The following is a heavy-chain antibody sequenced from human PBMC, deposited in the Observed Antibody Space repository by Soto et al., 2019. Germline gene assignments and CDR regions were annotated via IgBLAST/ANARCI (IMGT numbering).Heavy chain of an antibody. D-gene: IGHD1-26*01. Sequence: EVQLVGSGGGLVQPGGSLRLSCAASGFTFSDHYMDWVRQAPGKGLEWVGRSRNKANSYSTSYAESVKGTFTSSRDESRNSLYLQMNSLKTEDTAVYYCARFSGSHTMRVDSWSEGPLVCASS. J-gene: IGHJ4*02. V-gene: IGHV3-72*01. CDR1: GFTFSDHY. CDR2: SRNKANSYST. CDR3: ARFSGSHTMRVDS.